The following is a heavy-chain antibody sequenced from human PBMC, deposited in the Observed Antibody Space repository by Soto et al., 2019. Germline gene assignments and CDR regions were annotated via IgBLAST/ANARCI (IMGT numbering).Heavy chain of an antibody. CDR3: TRDQFCPMSYYYYYMDV. J-gene: IGHJ6*03. CDR1: GFTFGDYA. CDR2: IRSKAYGGTT. Sequence: GGSLRLSCTASGFTFGDYAMSWFRQAPGKGLEWVGFIRSKAYGGTTEYAASVKGRFTISRDDSKSIAYLQMNSLKTEDTAVYYCTRDQFCPMSYYYYYMDVWGKGTTVTVSS. V-gene: IGHV3-49*03. D-gene: IGHD3-3*01.